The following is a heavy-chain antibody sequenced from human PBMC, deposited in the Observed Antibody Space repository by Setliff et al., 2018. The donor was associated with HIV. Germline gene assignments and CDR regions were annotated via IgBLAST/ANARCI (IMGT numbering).Heavy chain of an antibody. CDR3: ARGVSQAYTYGSGAYYYFDF. Sequence: ASVKVSCKASGYTFTSYGISWVRQAPGQGLEWMGWISAYNGNTNYAQRLQGRVTLTTDTSTSTAYMELRSLRFDDTAVYFCARGVSQAYTYGSGAYYYFDFWGLGTLVTVSS. D-gene: IGHD6-19*01. J-gene: IGHJ4*02. V-gene: IGHV1-18*01. CDR1: GYTFTSYG. CDR2: ISAYNGNT.